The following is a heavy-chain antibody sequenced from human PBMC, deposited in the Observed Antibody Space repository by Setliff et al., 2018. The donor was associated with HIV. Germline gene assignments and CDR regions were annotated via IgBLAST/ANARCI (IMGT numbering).Heavy chain of an antibody. J-gene: IGHJ4*02. Sequence: LSLTCAVSGGSINTTNTYWGWIRQPPGKGLEWIGSIFYSGHTYYNSSLKSRVSISLDTSKNQFSLKLSSVTAADTAIYYCAREQYYRSGSYSYWGQGTLVTVSS. D-gene: IGHD3-10*01. CDR1: GGSINTTNTY. V-gene: IGHV4-39*07. CDR3: AREQYYRSGSYSY. CDR2: IFYSGHT.